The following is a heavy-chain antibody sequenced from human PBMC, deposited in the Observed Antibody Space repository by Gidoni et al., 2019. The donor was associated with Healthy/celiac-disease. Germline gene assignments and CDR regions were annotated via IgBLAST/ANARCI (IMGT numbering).Heavy chain of an antibody. D-gene: IGHD4-17*01. CDR3: ARAGLYDYGGNSGYYGMDV. V-gene: IGHV4-34*01. J-gene: IGHJ6*02. CDR1: GGSFSGYY. CDR2: INHSGST. Sequence: QVQLQQWGAGLLKPSETLSLTCAVYGGSFSGYYWSWIRQPPGKGLEWIGEINHSGSTNYNPSLKSRVTISVDTSKNQFSLKLSSVTAADTAVYYCARAGLYDYGGNSGYYGMDVWGQGTTVTVSS.